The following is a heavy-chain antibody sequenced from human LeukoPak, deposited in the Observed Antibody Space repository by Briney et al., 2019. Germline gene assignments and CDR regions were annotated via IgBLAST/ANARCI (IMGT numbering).Heavy chain of an antibody. J-gene: IGHJ6*03. Sequence: SVKVSCKASGGTFSSYAISWVRQAPGQGLEWMGGIIPIFGTANYAQKFQGRVTITADESTSTAYMELSSLRSEDTAVYFCAGIPVFGVVLHQEPVWGKGTTVTVSS. CDR3: AGIPVFGVVLHQEPV. D-gene: IGHD3-3*01. CDR1: GGTFSSYA. CDR2: IIPIFGTA. V-gene: IGHV1-69*13.